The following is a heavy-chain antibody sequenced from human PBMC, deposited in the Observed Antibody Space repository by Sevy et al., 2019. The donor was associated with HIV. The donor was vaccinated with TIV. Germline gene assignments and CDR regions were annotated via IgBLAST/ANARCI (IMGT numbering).Heavy chain of an antibody. CDR3: ARHMRRGSSYFDY. D-gene: IGHD6-6*01. V-gene: IGHV4-61*01. CDR1: GGSVSSGSYY. Sequence: SETLSLTCTVSGGSVSSGSYYWSWIPQPPGKGLEWIGYIYYSGSTNYNPSLKSRVTISVDTSKNQFSLKLSSVTAADTAVYYCARHMRRGSSYFDYWGQGTLVTVSS. J-gene: IGHJ4*02. CDR2: IYYSGST.